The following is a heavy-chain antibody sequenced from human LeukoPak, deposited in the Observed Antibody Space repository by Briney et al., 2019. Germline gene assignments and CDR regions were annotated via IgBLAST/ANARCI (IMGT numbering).Heavy chain of an antibody. V-gene: IGHV4-31*03. D-gene: IGHD3-10*01. J-gene: IGHJ4*02. CDR1: ADSLSSGGHY. Sequence: SETLSLTCTVSADSLSSGGHYWAWIRQFPGEGLESIGFIHHSGRSRHNPSLKDRVAISVDASRKQFALKLSSVTAADTAMYYCARGGNRFGGFYFDYWGQGIQVIVSS. CDR2: IHHSGRS. CDR3: ARGGNRFGGFYFDY.